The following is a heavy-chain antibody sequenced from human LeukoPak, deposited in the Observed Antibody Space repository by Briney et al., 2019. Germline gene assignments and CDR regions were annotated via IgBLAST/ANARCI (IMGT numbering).Heavy chain of an antibody. CDR1: GFTFDDYG. J-gene: IGHJ4*02. CDR2: ISSSGSTI. D-gene: IGHD1-26*01. CDR3: ARVWYSGSYPVSH. Sequence: WGTLRLSCAASGFTFDDYGMSWVRQAPGKGLEWVSYISSSGSTIYYADSVKGRFTISKDNAKNSLYLQLNSLSAEDTAVYYCARVWYSGSYPVSHWGQGTLVPVSS. V-gene: IGHV3-11*01.